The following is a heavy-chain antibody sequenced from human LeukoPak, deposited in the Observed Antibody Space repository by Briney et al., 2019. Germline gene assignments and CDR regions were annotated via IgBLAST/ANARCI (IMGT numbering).Heavy chain of an antibody. V-gene: IGHV3-73*01. CDR2: IRSKANSYAT. J-gene: IGHJ4*02. CDR3: TIPINYYDSSGYYSPFGY. D-gene: IGHD3-22*01. Sequence: PGGSLRLSCAASGFTFSGSAMHWVRQASGKGLEWVGRIRSKANSYATAYAASVKGTLPLSRDDSKNTAYLQMNSLKTEDTAVYYCTIPINYYDSSGYYSPFGYWGQGTLVTVSP. CDR1: GFTFSGSA.